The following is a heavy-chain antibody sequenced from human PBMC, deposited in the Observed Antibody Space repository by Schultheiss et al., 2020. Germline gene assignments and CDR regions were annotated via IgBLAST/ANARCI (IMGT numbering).Heavy chain of an antibody. CDR3: AKGLTTVYDY. CDR2: IKQDGSEK. CDR1: GFTFSSYW. D-gene: IGHD4-17*01. Sequence: GGSLRLSCAASGFTFSSYWMSWVRQAPGKGLEWVANIKQDGSEKYHVDSVKGRFTISRDNAKNTLYLQMNSLRAEDTAVYYCAKGLTTVYDYWGQGTLVTVSS. J-gene: IGHJ4*02. V-gene: IGHV3-7*03.